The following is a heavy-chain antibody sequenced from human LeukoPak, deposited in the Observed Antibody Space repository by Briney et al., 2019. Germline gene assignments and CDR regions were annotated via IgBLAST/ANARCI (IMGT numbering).Heavy chain of an antibody. D-gene: IGHD3-22*01. CDR1: GFTFSSFA. Sequence: GGSLRLSCSASGFTFSSFAMHWVRQAPGKGLEYVSAISSNGGSTYYADSVKGRFTISRDNSKNTLYLQMSSLRAEDTAVYYCVKWTHYYDSSGYPYFDYWGQGTLVTVSS. CDR3: VKWTHYYDSSGYPYFDY. J-gene: IGHJ4*02. CDR2: ISSNGGST. V-gene: IGHV3-64D*06.